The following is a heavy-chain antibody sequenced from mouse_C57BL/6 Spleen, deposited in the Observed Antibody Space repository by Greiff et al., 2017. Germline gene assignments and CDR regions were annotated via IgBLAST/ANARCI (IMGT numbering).Heavy chain of an antibody. CDR2: IDPSDSDT. V-gene: IGHV1-69*01. CDR1: GYTFTSYW. CDR3: ARGHYYGSSLHYCDY. Sequence: QVQLQQPGAELVMPGASVKLSCKASGYTFTSYWMHWVKQRPGQGLEWIGEIDPSDSDTNYNQKFKGKSTLIVDKSSSTAYMQLISLTSEDSAVYYCARGHYYGSSLHYCDYWGQGTTLTVSS. D-gene: IGHD1-1*01. J-gene: IGHJ2*01.